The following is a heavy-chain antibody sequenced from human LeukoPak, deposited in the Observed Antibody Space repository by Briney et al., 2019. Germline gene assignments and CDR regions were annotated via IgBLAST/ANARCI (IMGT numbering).Heavy chain of an antibody. CDR3: ARIPPHFVDLVDV. Sequence: SGPTLVNPTQTLTLTCTFSGFSLSTGGICVSWIRQPSGKALEWLARIDWDDDKYYSTSLKTRLTISKDTYKNQVVLTMTNMDPVDTATYYCARIPPHFVDLVDVWGQGTTVTVSS. J-gene: IGHJ6*02. V-gene: IGHV2-70*11. D-gene: IGHD3/OR15-3a*01. CDR2: IDWDDDK. CDR1: GFSLSTGGIC.